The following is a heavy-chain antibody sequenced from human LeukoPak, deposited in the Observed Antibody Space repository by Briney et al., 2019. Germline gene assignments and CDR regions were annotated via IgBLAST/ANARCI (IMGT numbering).Heavy chain of an antibody. CDR1: GFTFSTFG. CDR2: IRYDGSNQ. Sequence: GGSLRLSCAASGFTFSTFGMHWVRQAPGKGLEGVAFIRYDGSNQYYEDSVKGRFTISRDNSKNKLYLEMSRLRPDDSALYFCVKDDFYDATEAWGRGTLVTVSS. V-gene: IGHV3-30*02. J-gene: IGHJ5*02. CDR3: VKDDFYDATEA. D-gene: IGHD3-22*01.